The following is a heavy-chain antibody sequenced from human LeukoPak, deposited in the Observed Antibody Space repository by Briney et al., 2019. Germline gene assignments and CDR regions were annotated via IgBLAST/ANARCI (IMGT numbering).Heavy chain of an antibody. V-gene: IGHV4-59*01. D-gene: IGHD6-19*01. Sequence: SETLSLTCTVSGGSISSYYWSWIRQPPGKGLEWIGYMYYSGSTNYNPSLESRVTISVDTSKNQFSLRLSSVTAADTAVYYCARDRASGWGVGWFDPWGQGTLVTVSS. CDR3: ARDRASGWGVGWFDP. CDR1: GGSISSYY. CDR2: MYYSGST. J-gene: IGHJ5*02.